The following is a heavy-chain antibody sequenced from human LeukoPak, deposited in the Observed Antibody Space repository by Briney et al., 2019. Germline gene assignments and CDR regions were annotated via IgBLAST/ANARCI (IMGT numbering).Heavy chain of an antibody. CDR2: TYYRSKWYY. J-gene: IGHJ4*02. Sequence: SQTLSLTCPISGDSVSSHSGAWNWIRQPPSRVLEWLGRTYYRSKWYYDYAVSEKRRITINPDTNKQQFSLQFNSVTPEDTAVYYFVRESHSYCSSTNNYSHFDSWGQGTLVTVSS. D-gene: IGHD2-2*01. CDR3: VRESHSYCSSTNNYSHFDS. V-gene: IGHV6-1*01. CDR1: GDSVSSHSGA.